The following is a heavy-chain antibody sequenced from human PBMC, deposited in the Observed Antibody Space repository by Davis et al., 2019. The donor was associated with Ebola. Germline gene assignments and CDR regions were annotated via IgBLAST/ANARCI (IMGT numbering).Heavy chain of an antibody. J-gene: IGHJ6*02. Sequence: PGGSLRLSCSVSGFTFSSYWMHWIRQAPGKGLVWVSRINSDGSSTSYADSVKGRFTISRDNAKNTLYLQMNSLRAEDTAVYYCARGRAAPPYYYAMDVWGQGTTVTVSS. CDR2: INSDGSST. CDR3: ARGRAAPPYYYAMDV. CDR1: GFTFSSYW. D-gene: IGHD6-13*01. V-gene: IGHV3-74*01.